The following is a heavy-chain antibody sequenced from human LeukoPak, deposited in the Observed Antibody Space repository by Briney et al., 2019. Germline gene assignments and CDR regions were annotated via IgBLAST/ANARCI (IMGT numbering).Heavy chain of an antibody. CDR1: GGSISSYY. V-gene: IGHV4-59*01. J-gene: IGHJ4*02. D-gene: IGHD1-26*01. Sequence: PSETLSLTCTVSGGSISSYYWSWIRQPPGKGLEWIGYIYYSGSTNYNPSLKSRVTISVDTSKNQFSLKLSSVTAADTAVYYCARGWELPYFDYWGQGTLVTVSS. CDR2: IYYSGST. CDR3: ARGWELPYFDY.